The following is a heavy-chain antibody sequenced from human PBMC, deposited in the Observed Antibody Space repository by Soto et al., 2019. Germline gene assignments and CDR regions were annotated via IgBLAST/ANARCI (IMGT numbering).Heavy chain of an antibody. CDR2: INVYNGNT. D-gene: IGHD3-10*01. J-gene: IGHJ5*02. CDR3: ARGVGSGSYYNQYNWFDP. Sequence: ASVKVSCKASGYTFTNYGNSWVRQAPGQGLEWMGWINVYNGNTKYAQKVQGRVTMTTDTSTSTAYMELRSLRSDDTAVYYCARGVGSGSYYNQYNWFDPWGQGTLVTVSS. V-gene: IGHV1-18*01. CDR1: GYTFTNYG.